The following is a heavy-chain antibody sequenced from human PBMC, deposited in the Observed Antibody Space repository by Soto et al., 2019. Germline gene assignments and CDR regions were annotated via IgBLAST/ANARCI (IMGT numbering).Heavy chain of an antibody. CDR3: ASYPYDYVWGSYRSQTYYFDY. CDR1: GGTFSSYA. V-gene: IGHV1-69*13. CDR2: IIPIFGTA. D-gene: IGHD3-16*02. Sequence: SVKVSCKASGGTFSSYAISWVRQAPGQGLEWMGGIIPIFGTANYAQKFQGRVTITADESTSTAYMELSSLRSEDTAVYYCASYPYDYVWGSYRSQTYYFDYWGQGTLVTVSS. J-gene: IGHJ4*02.